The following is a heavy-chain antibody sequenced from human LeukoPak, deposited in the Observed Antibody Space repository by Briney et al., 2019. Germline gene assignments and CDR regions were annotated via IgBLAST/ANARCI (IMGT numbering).Heavy chain of an antibody. CDR3: AKDPSAWELPGNWFDY. Sequence: GGSLRLSCAASGFTFSSYAVSWVRQAPGKGLEWVSAISGSGGSTYYADSVKGRFTISRDNSKNTLYLQMNSLRAEDTAVYYCAKDPSAWELPGNWFDYWGQGTLVTVSS. D-gene: IGHD1-26*01. V-gene: IGHV3-23*01. CDR2: ISGSGGST. J-gene: IGHJ4*02. CDR1: GFTFSSYA.